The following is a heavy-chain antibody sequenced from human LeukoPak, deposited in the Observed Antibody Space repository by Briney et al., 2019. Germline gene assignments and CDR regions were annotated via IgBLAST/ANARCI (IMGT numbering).Heavy chain of an antibody. D-gene: IGHD5-18*01. CDR3: ARDSEGYSYGAYFDY. V-gene: IGHV4-34*01. CDR2: IYHSGST. J-gene: IGHJ4*02. Sequence: SETLSLTCAVYGGSFSGYYWSWIRQPPGKGLEWIGEIYHSGSTNYNPSLKSRVTISVDKSKNQFSLKLSSVTAVDTAVYYCARDSEGYSYGAYFDYWGQGTLVTVSS. CDR1: GGSFSGYY.